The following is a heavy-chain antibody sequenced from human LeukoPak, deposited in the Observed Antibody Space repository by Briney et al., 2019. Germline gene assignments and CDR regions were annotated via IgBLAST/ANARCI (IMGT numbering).Heavy chain of an antibody. CDR2: INHSGST. Sequence: SETLSLTCTVSGGSISGYYWSWIRQPPGKGLEWIGEINHSGSTNYNPSLKSRVTISVDTSKNQFSLKLSSVTAADTAVYYCARYGHSYYFDYWGQGTLVTVSS. V-gene: IGHV4-34*01. D-gene: IGHD4-11*01. J-gene: IGHJ4*02. CDR3: ARYGHSYYFDY. CDR1: GGSISGYY.